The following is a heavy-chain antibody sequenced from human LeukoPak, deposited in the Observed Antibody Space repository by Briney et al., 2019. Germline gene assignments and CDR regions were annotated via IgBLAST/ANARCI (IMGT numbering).Heavy chain of an antibody. CDR3: ARGRRRGYCSGGSCAQNHNYYYYYMDV. J-gene: IGHJ6*03. D-gene: IGHD2-15*01. Sequence: SGTLSLTCAVSGGSISSSNWWSWVRQPPGKGLEWIGEIYHSGSTNYNPSLKSRVTISVDTSKNQFSLKLSSVTAADTAVYYCARGRRRGYCSGGSCAQNHNYYYYYMDVWGKGTTVTVSS. CDR2: IYHSGST. CDR1: GGSISSSNW. V-gene: IGHV4-4*02.